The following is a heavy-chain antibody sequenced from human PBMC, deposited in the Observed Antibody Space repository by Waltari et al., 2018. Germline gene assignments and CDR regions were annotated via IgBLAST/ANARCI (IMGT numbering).Heavy chain of an antibody. Sequence: EVQLVESGGGLVQPGGSLRLSCAASGFTFSSYAMSWVRQAPGKGLEWVSAISGSGGSTYYADSGKGRFTISRDNSKNTLYLQMNSLRAEDTAVYYCAKTSGGDYYYYYYMDVWGKGTTVTVSS. CDR3: AKTSGGDYYYYYYMDV. J-gene: IGHJ6*03. D-gene: IGHD3-10*01. CDR2: ISGSGGST. CDR1: GFTFSSYA. V-gene: IGHV3-23*04.